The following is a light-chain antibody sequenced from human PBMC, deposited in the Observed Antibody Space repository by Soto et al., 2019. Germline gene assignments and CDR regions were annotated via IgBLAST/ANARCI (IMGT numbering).Light chain of an antibody. CDR3: QQSYSTPYN. Sequence: DIQMTQSPSSLSASVGDRVTITCRASQSISSYLNWYQQKPGKAPKLLIYAASSLQSGVPSRFSGSGSGTDFTLTISSLQPEDFATYYCQQSYSTPYNVGQWTKLEIK. CDR1: QSISSY. V-gene: IGKV1-39*01. J-gene: IGKJ2*01. CDR2: AAS.